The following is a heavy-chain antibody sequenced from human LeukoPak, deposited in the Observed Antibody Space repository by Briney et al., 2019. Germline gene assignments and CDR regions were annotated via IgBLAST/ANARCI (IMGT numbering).Heavy chain of an antibody. CDR2: INHSGST. J-gene: IGHJ4*02. V-gene: IGHV4-34*01. Sequence: PSETLSLTCAVYGGSFSGYYWSWIRQPPGKGLGWIGEINHSGSTNYNPSLKSRVTISVDTSKNQFSLKLSSVTAADTAVYYCARRRLLWMFYYFDYWGQGTLVTVSS. CDR3: ARRRLLWMFYYFDY. D-gene: IGHD2-21*02. CDR1: GGSFSGYY.